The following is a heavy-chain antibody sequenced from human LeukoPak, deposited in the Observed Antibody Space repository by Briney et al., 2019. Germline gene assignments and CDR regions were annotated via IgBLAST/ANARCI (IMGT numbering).Heavy chain of an antibody. CDR1: GFTFSSYA. J-gene: IGHJ5*02. Sequence: GGSLRLSCAASGFTFSSYAMSWVRQAPGKGLEWVSAISGSGGSTYYADSVKGRFPISRDNSKNTLYLQMNSLRAEDTAVYYCAKSARTSYYYDSTGYPLNWFDPWGQGTLVTVSS. D-gene: IGHD3-22*01. CDR3: AKSARTSYYYDSTGYPLNWFDP. CDR2: ISGSGGST. V-gene: IGHV3-23*01.